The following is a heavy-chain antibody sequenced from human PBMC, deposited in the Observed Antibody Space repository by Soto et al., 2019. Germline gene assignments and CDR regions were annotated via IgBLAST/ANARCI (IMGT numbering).Heavy chain of an antibody. CDR3: AMGGSPYVWFNEY. V-gene: IGHV1-69*01. Sequence: QEQLVQSGAEVKKPGSSMKVSCKASGGIFSSYAISWVRQAPGQGLEWMGGIIPVFGTTNYAQKFQDRVTITEDESTNTAYMELSSLRSEDTAMYYCAMGGSPYVWFNEYWGQGTLVTVSS. CDR1: GGIFSSYA. CDR2: IIPVFGTT. J-gene: IGHJ4*02. D-gene: IGHD3-16*01.